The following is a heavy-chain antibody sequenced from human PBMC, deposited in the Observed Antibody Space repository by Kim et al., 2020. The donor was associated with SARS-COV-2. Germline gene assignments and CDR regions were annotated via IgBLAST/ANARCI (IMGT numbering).Heavy chain of an antibody. CDR3: ARVYCSSTSCIPYYYGMDV. V-gene: IGHV1-8*01. CDR2: MNPNSGNT. Sequence: ASVKVSCKASGYTFTSYDINWVRQATGQGLEWMGWMNPNSGNTGYAQKFQGRVTMTRNTSISTAYMELSSLRSEDTAVYYCARVYCSSTSCIPYYYGMDVWGQGTTVTVSS. D-gene: IGHD2-2*01. CDR1: GYTFTSYD. J-gene: IGHJ6*02.